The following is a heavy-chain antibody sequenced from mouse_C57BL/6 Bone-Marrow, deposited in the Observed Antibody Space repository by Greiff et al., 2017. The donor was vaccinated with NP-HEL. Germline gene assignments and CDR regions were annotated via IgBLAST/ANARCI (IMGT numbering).Heavy chain of an antibody. CDR3: ARELRWLLPFDY. J-gene: IGHJ2*01. V-gene: IGHV1-19*01. CDR1: GYTFTDYY. Sequence: VQLKQSGPVLVKPGASVKMSCKASGYTFTDYYMNWVKQSHGKSLEWIGVINPYNGGTSYNQKFKGKATLTVDKSSSTAYMELNSLTSEDSAVYYCARELRWLLPFDYWGQGTTLTVSS. D-gene: IGHD2-3*01. CDR2: INPYNGGT.